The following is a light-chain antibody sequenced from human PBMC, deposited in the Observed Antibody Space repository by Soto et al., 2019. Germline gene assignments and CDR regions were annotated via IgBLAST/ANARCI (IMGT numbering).Light chain of an antibody. CDR1: QGISHF. J-gene: IGKJ5*01. V-gene: IGKV1-17*03. CDR2: GSS. Sequence: DIQITQSPSSLSASLLLCVPISCRASQGISHFLAWFQQKPGKVPKRLIYGSSNLQSGVPSRFSGSGSGTEFTLTISSLQPEDFATYYCQQRNSYPITFGQGTRLEIK. CDR3: QQRNSYPIT.